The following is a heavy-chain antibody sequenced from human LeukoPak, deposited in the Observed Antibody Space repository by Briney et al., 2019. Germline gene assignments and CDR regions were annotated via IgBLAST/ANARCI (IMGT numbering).Heavy chain of an antibody. V-gene: IGHV4-31*03. J-gene: IGHJ6*03. CDR1: GGSISSGGYY. CDR2: IYYSGST. D-gene: IGHD4-11*01. Sequence: SQTLSLTCTVSGGSISSGGYYWSWIRQHPGKGLDWIGYIYYSGSTYCNPSLKSRATISVDTSKNQFSLGLTSVTAADTAVYYCARAPKGMTTVRYYYYYYMDVWGEGTTVTVSS. CDR3: ARAPKGMTTVRYYYYYYMDV.